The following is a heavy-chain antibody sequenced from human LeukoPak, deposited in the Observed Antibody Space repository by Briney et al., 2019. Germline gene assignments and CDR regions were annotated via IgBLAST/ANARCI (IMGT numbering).Heavy chain of an antibody. Sequence: GGSLRLSCAASGFTFTDYAMGWVRPAPGQGLEWASTISASGSTTYYADSVRGRFTISRDNSKNTLSLQMSSLRAEDTAVYYCAKARTPYNSGFDYWGQGTLVAVS. CDR1: GFTFTDYA. D-gene: IGHD6-19*01. V-gene: IGHV3-23*01. CDR2: ISASGSTT. J-gene: IGHJ4*02. CDR3: AKARTPYNSGFDY.